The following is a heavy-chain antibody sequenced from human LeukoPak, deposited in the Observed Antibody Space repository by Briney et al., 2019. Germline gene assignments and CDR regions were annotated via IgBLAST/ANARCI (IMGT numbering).Heavy chain of an antibody. CDR1: GASISSYY. V-gene: IGHV4-4*07. J-gene: IGHJ6*03. CDR2: LYTSGST. D-gene: IGHD2/OR15-2a*01. CDR3: ARWYCSSTTCYHMDV. Sequence: SETLSLTCTVSGASISSYYWSWIRQSAGKGLEWIGRLYTSGSTNHNPSLKSRVTMSVDTSKNQFSLNLSSVTAADTAVYYCARWYCSSTTCYHMDVWGKGTTVTVSS.